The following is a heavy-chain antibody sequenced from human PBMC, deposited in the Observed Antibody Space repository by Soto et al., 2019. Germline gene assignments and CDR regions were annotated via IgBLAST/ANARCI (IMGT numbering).Heavy chain of an antibody. D-gene: IGHD2-15*01. Sequence: ASVKVSCKTCGYTFSIYGLTWVRQAPGQGLEWMGWISGNNGNTNYAQQLQGRVTMTTDTSTTTAYMELRNLRSDDTALYYCARTYCSGADCYSPWFDPWGQGTLLTVSS. J-gene: IGHJ5*02. CDR1: GYTFSIYG. CDR3: ARTYCSGADCYSPWFDP. V-gene: IGHV1-18*01. CDR2: ISGNNGNT.